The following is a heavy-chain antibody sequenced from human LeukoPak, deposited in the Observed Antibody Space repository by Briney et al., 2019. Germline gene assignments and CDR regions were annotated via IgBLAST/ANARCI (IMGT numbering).Heavy chain of an antibody. CDR2: IDIPGNT. CDR3: ATHDYGDFEDY. J-gene: IGHJ4*02. V-gene: IGHV3-13*01. D-gene: IGHD4-17*01. CDR1: GFTHSNYD. Sequence: GGSLRLSCAASGFTHSNYDMHWVRQATGKGLEWVSGIDIPGNTYYPDSVKGRFTMSRESAKNSLYLQMNSLRAEDTAVYYCATHDYGDFEDYWGQGTLVTVSS.